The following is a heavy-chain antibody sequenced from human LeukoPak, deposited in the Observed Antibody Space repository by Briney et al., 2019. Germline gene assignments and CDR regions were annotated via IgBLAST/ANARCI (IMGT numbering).Heavy chain of an antibody. CDR1: VFTFSNYA. Sequence: GGSLRLSCTASVFTFSNYAIHWVRQAAGKGLEWVAIISYDGGNKYYAESVKGRFTISRDNSKNTLYLQMNSLGPEDTAVYFCARYQNAGYFDYWGQGTLVTVSS. CDR3: ARYQNAGYFDY. CDR2: ISYDGGNK. J-gene: IGHJ4*02. D-gene: IGHD1-1*01. V-gene: IGHV3-30-3*01.